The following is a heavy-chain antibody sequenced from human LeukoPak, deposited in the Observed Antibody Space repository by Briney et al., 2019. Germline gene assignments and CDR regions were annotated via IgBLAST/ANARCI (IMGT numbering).Heavy chain of an antibody. CDR3: AKGRQWELPFDY. D-gene: IGHD1-26*01. J-gene: IGHJ4*02. Sequence: GGSLRLSCAASGFTFSSSAMSWVRQVPGKGLEWVSGISASGGSTSYADSVRGRFTISRDNSKNTLYVQMNSLRDEDTAVYYCAKGRQWELPFDYWGQGTLVTVSS. CDR2: ISASGGST. CDR1: GFTFSSSA. V-gene: IGHV3-23*01.